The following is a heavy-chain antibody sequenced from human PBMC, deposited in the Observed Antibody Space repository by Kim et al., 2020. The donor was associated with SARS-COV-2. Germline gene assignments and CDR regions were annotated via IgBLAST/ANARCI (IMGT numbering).Heavy chain of an antibody. Sequence: GGSLRLSCAASGFSFGKYSMNWVRQAPGKGLEWVSYISIGTSPIYYADSVKGRFTISRDDAKNSLYLQMNSLRAEDTAVYYCERGTAGVGYYYYGMDVWGQGTTVTVSS. CDR2: ISIGTSPI. V-gene: IGHV3-48*04. D-gene: IGHD6-13*01. CDR3: ERGTAGVGYYYYGMDV. J-gene: IGHJ6*02. CDR1: GFSFGKYS.